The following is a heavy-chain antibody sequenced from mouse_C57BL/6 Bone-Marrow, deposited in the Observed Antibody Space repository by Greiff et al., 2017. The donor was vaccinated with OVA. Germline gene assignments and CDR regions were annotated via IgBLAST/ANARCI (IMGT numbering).Heavy chain of an antibody. CDR2: IRSKSNNYAT. J-gene: IGHJ4*01. CDR1: GFSFNTYA. D-gene: IGHD1-1*01. CDR3: VRGYYGAMDY. Sequence: EVQLVESGGGLVQPKGSLTLSCAASGFSFNTYAMNWVRQAPGKGLEWVARIRSKSNNYATYYADSVKDRFTISRDDSESMLYLQMNNLKTEDTAMYYCVRGYYGAMDYWGQGTSVTVSS. V-gene: IGHV10-1*01.